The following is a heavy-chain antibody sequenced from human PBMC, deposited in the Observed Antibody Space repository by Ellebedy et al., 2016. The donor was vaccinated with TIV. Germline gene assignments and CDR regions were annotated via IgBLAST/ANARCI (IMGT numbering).Heavy chain of an antibody. CDR3: TTGGFRGY. V-gene: IGHV3-15*01. D-gene: IGHD3-10*01. Sequence: GESLKISCAASGFTFTNAWISWVRQAPGKGLEWVGRIKSKTDGETTDYAAPVKGRFTISRDDSKNTLYLQMNSLKTEDTAVYYCTTGGFRGYWGQGTLVTVSS. CDR1: GFTFTNAW. J-gene: IGHJ4*02. CDR2: IKSKTDGETT.